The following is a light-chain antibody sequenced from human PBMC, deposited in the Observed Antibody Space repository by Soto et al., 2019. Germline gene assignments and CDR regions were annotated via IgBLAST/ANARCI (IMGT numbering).Light chain of an antibody. V-gene: IGKV3-15*01. CDR2: GAS. J-gene: IGKJ3*01. Sequence: EIIMTQSPATLSVSPGEGATLSCRTSHSISTNLAWYQHKRGQSPRLLVYGASTRATGVPARFSGSGSGAEFTLSISSLQSEDFAVYYCQQSYSHHFTFGPGATVDVK. CDR3: QQSYSHHFT. CDR1: HSISTN.